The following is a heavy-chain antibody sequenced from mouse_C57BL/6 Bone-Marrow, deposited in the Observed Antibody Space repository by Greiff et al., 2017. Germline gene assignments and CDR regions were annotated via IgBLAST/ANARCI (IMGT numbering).Heavy chain of an antibody. CDR2: IFPGSGST. CDR3: ASPYGNYRRWYFDV. Sequence: QVQLQQSGAELMKPGASVKLSCKATGYTFTGYYINWVKQRPGQGLEWIGWIFPGSGSTYYNEKFKGKATLTVDKSASTAYMFLSSLTSEDSAVYVCASPYGNYRRWYFDVWGTGTTVTVSS. J-gene: IGHJ1*03. V-gene: IGHV1-75*01. D-gene: IGHD2-1*01. CDR1: GYTFTGYY.